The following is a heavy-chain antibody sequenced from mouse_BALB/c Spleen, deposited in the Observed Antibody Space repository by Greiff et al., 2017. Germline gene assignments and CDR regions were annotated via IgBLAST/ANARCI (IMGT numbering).Heavy chain of an antibody. CDR1: GYSITSDYA. D-gene: IGHD1-2*01. V-gene: IGHV3-2*02. Sequence: EVQLQQSGPGLVKPSQSLSLTCTVTGYSITSDYAWNWIRQFPGNKLEWMGYISYSGSTSYNPSLKSRISITRDTSKNQFFLQLNSVTTEDTATYYCARYNFPTATMDYWGQGTSVTVSS. J-gene: IGHJ4*01. CDR2: ISYSGST. CDR3: ARYNFPTATMDY.